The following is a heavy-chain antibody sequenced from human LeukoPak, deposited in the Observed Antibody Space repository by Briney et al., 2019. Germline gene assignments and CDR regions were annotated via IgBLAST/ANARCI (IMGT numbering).Heavy chain of an antibody. Sequence: ASVKVSCKASGYTFTSYAISWVRQAPGQGLEWMGGIIPIFGTANYAQKFQGRVTITADESTSTAYMELSSLRSEDTAVYYCARVGGSLPNYYYYMDVWGKGTTVTISS. D-gene: IGHD2-15*01. V-gene: IGHV1-69*13. J-gene: IGHJ6*03. CDR1: GYTFTSYA. CDR2: IIPIFGTA. CDR3: ARVGGSLPNYYYYMDV.